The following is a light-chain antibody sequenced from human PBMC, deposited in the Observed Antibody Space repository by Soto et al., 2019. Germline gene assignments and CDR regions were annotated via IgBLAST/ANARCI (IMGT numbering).Light chain of an antibody. CDR3: CSSAGGFTWV. J-gene: IGLJ3*02. CDR1: SSDVA. CDR2: YVS. Sequence: QSALTQPRSVSGSPGQSVTISCTGTSSDVASWYQQRPGKAPKLIIFYVSQRPSGVPDRFSASKSGNTASLTISGLQAEDEADYYCCSSAGGFTWVFGGGTKVTVL. V-gene: IGLV2-11*01.